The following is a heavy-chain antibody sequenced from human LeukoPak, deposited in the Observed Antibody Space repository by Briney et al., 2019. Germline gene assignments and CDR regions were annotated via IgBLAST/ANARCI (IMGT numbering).Heavy chain of an antibody. D-gene: IGHD3-10*01. Sequence: ASVKVSCKASGYTFTSYAMSWVRQAPGKGLEWVSAISGSGGSTYYADSVKGRFTISRDNSKNTLYLQMNSLRAEDTAVYYCAKLWFGLFDPWGQGTLVTVSS. CDR3: AKLWFGLFDP. CDR1: GYTFTSYA. J-gene: IGHJ5*02. V-gene: IGHV3-23*01. CDR2: ISGSGGST.